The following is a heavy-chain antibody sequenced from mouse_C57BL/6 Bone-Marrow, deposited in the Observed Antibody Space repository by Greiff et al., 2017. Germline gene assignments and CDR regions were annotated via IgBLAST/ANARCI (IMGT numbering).Heavy chain of an antibody. D-gene: IGHD2-2*01. CDR2: INPSSGYT. CDR3: ARTGGYPWYFDV. J-gene: IGHJ1*03. CDR1: GYTFTSYW. Sequence: QVQLQQSGAELAKPGASVKLSCKASGYTFTSYWMHWVKQRPGPGLEWIGYINPSSGYTTYNQKFKDKATLTADKSSITAYMQLSSLTYKDSAVYYCARTGGYPWYFDVWGTGTTVTVSS. V-gene: IGHV1-7*01.